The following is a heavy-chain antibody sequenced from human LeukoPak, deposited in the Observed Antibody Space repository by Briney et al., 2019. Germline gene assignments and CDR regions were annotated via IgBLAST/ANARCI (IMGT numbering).Heavy chain of an antibody. CDR3: AKGKIVGATLFDY. V-gene: IGHV3-23*01. CDR1: GFTFSSYA. Sequence: PGGSLRLSCAASGFTFSSYAMSWVRQAPGKGLEWVSATSGSGGSTYYADSVKGRFAISRDNSKNTLYLQMNSLRAEDTAVYYCAKGKIVGATLFDYWGQGTLVTVSS. D-gene: IGHD1-26*01. CDR2: TSGSGGST. J-gene: IGHJ4*02.